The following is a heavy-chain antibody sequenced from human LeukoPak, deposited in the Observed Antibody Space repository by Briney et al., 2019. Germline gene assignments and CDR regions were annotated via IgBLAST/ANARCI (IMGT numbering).Heavy chain of an antibody. V-gene: IGHV4-39*01. Sequence: SETLSLTCTVSGGSISSSSYYWGWIRQPPGKGLEWIGSIYYSGSTYYNPSPKSRVTISVDTSKNQFSLKLSSVTAADTAVYYCARLPICSSTSCYHNGLFDYWGQGTLVTVSS. CDR1: GGSISSSSYY. CDR2: IYYSGST. D-gene: IGHD2-2*01. J-gene: IGHJ4*02. CDR3: ARLPICSSTSCYHNGLFDY.